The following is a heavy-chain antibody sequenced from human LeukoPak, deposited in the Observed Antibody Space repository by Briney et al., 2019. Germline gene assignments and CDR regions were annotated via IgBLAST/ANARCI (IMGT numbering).Heavy chain of an antibody. CDR2: IKQDGSEK. CDR3: ARWAGGHYDY. Sequence: GGSLRLSCAASGFTFSSYWMSWVRRAPGKVLEWVANIKQDGSEKYYVDSVKGRFTISRDNGKNSMYLQMNSLRAEDTAVYYCARWAGGHYDYWGQGTLVTVSS. CDR1: GFTFSSYW. D-gene: IGHD1-26*01. V-gene: IGHV3-7*01. J-gene: IGHJ4*02.